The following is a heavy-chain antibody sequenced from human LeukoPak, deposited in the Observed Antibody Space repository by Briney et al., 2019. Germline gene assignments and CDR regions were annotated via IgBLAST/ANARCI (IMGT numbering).Heavy chain of an antibody. V-gene: IGHV1-69*05. CDR3: AREIEMATIRAFDI. CDR1: GGTFSSYA. CDR2: IIPIFGTA. D-gene: IGHD5-24*01. Sequence: SVKVSCKASGGTFSSYAISWVRQAPGQGLEWMGGIIPIFGTANYAQKFQGRVTITTDESTSTAYMELSSLRSEDTAVYYCAREIEMATIRAFDIWGQGTVVTVSS. J-gene: IGHJ3*02.